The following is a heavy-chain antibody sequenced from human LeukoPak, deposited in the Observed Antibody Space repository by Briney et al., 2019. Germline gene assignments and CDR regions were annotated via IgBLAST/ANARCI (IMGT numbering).Heavy chain of an antibody. V-gene: IGHV3-66*01. J-gene: IGHJ5*02. CDR3: ARVAGLS. Sequence: PGGSLRLSCAGTGLTFSSYAMSWVRQAPGKGLEWVSIIYSGGSTNYADSVKGRFTISRDNSKNTLYLQMNSLRAEDTALYYCARVAGLSWGQGTLVTVSS. D-gene: IGHD3-16*01. CDR2: IYSGGST. CDR1: GLTFSSYA.